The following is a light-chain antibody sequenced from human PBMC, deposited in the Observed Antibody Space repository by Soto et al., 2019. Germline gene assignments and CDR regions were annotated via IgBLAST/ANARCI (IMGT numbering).Light chain of an antibody. J-gene: IGLJ2*01. CDR3: CSYAGSSTLV. CDR1: SSDVGSYNL. CDR2: EVS. Sequence: QSALTQPASVSWSPGQSITISCTGTSSDVGSYNLVSWYQQHPGKAPTIMIYEVSKRPSGFSNRFSGSKSVNTASLTISGLQAEDEADYYCCSYAGSSTLVFGGGTKLTVL. V-gene: IGLV2-23*02.